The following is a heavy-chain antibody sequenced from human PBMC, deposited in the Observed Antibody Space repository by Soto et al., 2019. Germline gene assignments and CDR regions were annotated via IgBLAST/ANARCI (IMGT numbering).Heavy chain of an antibody. CDR2: IYPGDSDT. CDR1: GYTFISYW. J-gene: IGHJ4*02. Sequence: GESLKISCKGSGYTFISYWIGWVRQMPGKGLEWMGIIYPGDSDTRYSPSFQGQVTISADKSTSTAYLQWNGLKASDTAIYYCARIIAASGTGFDYWSQGTLVTVSS. D-gene: IGHD6-6*01. V-gene: IGHV5-51*01. CDR3: ARIIAASGTGFDY.